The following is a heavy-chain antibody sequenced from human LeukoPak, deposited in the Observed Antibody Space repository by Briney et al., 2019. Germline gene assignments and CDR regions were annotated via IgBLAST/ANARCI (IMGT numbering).Heavy chain of an antibody. CDR1: GFTFSSYG. J-gene: IGHJ4*02. CDR2: IWYDGSNK. V-gene: IGHV3-33*06. Sequence: PGGSLRLSCAASGFTFSSYGMHWVRQAPGKGLEWVAVIWYDGSNKYYADSVKGRFTISRDNSKNTLYLQMNSLRAEDTAVYYCSKDRPGTAPPGCWGQGTLVTVSS. CDR3: SKDRPGTAPPGC. D-gene: IGHD1/OR15-1a*01.